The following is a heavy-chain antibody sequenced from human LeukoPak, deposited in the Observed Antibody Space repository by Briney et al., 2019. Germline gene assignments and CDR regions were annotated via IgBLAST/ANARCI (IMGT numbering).Heavy chain of an antibody. V-gene: IGHV4-30-2*01. J-gene: IGHJ5*02. CDR3: ARASQWLGSRWFDP. CDR1: GGSISSGGYS. D-gene: IGHD6-19*01. Sequence: SQTLSLTCAVSGGSISSGGYSWSWIRQPPGKGLEWIGYIYHSGSTYYNPSLKSRVTISVDRSRNQFSLKLSSVTAADTAVYYCARASQWLGSRWFDPWGQGTLVTVSS. CDR2: IYHSGST.